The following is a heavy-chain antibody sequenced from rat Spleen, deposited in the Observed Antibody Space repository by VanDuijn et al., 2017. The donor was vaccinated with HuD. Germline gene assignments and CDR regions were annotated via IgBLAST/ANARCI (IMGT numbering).Heavy chain of an antibody. CDR2: INYDGSST. D-gene: IGHD1-1*01. J-gene: IGHJ2*01. CDR3: AKDQFITTFFDY. Sequence: EVQLVESGGGLVQPGRSLKLSCAASGFTFSNYGMHWIRQAPTKGLEWVASINYDGSSTYYRDSVKGRFTISRDNAKSTLYLQMDSLRSEDTATYYCAKDQFITTFFDYWGQGVMVTVSS. V-gene: IGHV5-19*01. CDR1: GFTFSNYG.